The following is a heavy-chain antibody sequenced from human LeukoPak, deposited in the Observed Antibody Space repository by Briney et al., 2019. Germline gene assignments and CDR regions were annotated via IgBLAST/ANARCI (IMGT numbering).Heavy chain of an antibody. CDR2: INPNSGGT. V-gene: IGHV1-2*02. CDR1: GYIFTGYY. J-gene: IGHJ4*02. D-gene: IGHD2-2*01. CDR3: ARGYCSSTSCYARNDFDY. Sequence: ASVKVSCKASGYIFTGYYMHWVRQAPGQGLEWMGWINPNSGGTNYAQKFQGRVTMTRGTSITTAYMELSRLRSDDTAVYYCARGYCSSTSCYARNDFDYWGQGTLVTVSS.